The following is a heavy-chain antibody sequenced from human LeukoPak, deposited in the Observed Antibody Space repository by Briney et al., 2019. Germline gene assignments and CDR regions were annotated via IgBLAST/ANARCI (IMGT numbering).Heavy chain of an antibody. CDR2: IWYDGSNK. CDR1: GFTFSSYG. J-gene: IGHJ6*02. D-gene: IGHD4-17*01. Sequence: GRSLRLSCAASGFTFSSYGMHWVRQAPGKGLEWVAVIWYDGSNKYYADSVKGRFTISRDNSKNTLYLQMNSLRAEDTAVYYCARENPTVTPGYYYYGMDVWGQGTTVTVSS. V-gene: IGHV3-33*01. CDR3: ARENPTVTPGYYYYGMDV.